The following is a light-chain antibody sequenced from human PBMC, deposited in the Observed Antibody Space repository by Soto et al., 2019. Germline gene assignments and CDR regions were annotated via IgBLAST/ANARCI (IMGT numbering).Light chain of an antibody. CDR2: DVN. CDR1: SSDIGAYNF. J-gene: IGLJ2*01. CDR3: TSWTTSTTMI. Sequence: QLVLTQPASVSGSPGQSITISCTGTSSDIGAYNFVSWYQQHPGKAPKLMLYDVNSRPSGVSNRFSGSKSGNTASLTISGLPAEDEADYYCTSWTTSTTMIFGGGTKLTVL. V-gene: IGLV2-14*03.